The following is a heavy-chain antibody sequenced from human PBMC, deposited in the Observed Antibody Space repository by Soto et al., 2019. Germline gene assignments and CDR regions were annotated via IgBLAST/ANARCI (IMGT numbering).Heavy chain of an antibody. V-gene: IGHV3-21*01. Sequence: EVQLVESGGGLVKPGGSLRLSCAASGFFFSSYNMNWVRQAPGKGLEWVSSISSGSSYMYDADSVKGRFTISRDNAKNSLYLQMNSLRAEDTAVYYCARTRRDCSNGVCYFGYFDYWGQGTLVTVSS. CDR2: ISSGSSYM. CDR3: ARTRRDCSNGVCYFGYFDY. CDR1: GFFFSSYN. J-gene: IGHJ4*02. D-gene: IGHD2-8*01.